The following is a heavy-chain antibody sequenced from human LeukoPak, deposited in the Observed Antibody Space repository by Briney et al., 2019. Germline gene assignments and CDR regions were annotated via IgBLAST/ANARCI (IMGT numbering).Heavy chain of an antibody. CDR1: GFTFINDW. CDR3: ARSRGGSYHY. J-gene: IGHJ4*02. Sequence: GGSLRLSCAASGFTFINDWMPWVRQPPGKGLVWVSRINTDGSTTTYADYVKGRFTISRDNAKNTLYLQMNSLRVEDTAVYYCARSRGGSYHYWGQGTLVSVSS. CDR2: INTDGSTT. D-gene: IGHD3-16*02. V-gene: IGHV3-74*01.